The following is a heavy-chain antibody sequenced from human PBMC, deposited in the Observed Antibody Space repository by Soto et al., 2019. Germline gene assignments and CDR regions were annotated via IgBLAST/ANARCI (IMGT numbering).Heavy chain of an antibody. CDR2: IYYSGST. J-gene: IGHJ4*02. CDR3: ARLHYSGSYLTPFDY. Sequence: SETLSLICTVSGGSISSYYWSWIRQPPGKGLEWIGYIYYSGSTNYNPSLKSQVTISVDTSKNQFSLKLSSVTAADTATYYCARLHYSGSYLTPFDYWGQGTLVTSPQ. V-gene: IGHV4-59*08. D-gene: IGHD1-26*01. CDR1: GGSISSYY.